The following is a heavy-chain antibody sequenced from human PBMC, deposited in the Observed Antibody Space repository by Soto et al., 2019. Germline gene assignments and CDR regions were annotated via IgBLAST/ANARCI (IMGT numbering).Heavy chain of an antibody. CDR2: IYYSGST. V-gene: IGHV4-59*08. D-gene: IGHD6-19*01. J-gene: IGHJ4*02. CDR3: ARQARYSSGWNSFDY. Sequence: PSETLSLTCTVSGGSISSYYWSWIRQPPGKGLEWIGYIYYSGSTNYNPSLKSRVTISVDTSKNQFSLKLSSVTAADTAVYYCARQARYSSGWNSFDYWGQGTLVTVSS. CDR1: GGSISSYY.